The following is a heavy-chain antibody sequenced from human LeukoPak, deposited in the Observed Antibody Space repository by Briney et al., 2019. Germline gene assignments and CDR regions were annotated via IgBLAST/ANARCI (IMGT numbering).Heavy chain of an antibody. CDR1: GFTFSSYW. CDR2: IKQDGSEK. V-gene: IGHV3-7*01. Sequence: PGGSLRLSCAAYGFTFSSYWMTWVRQAPGKGLEWVANIKQDGSEKYYVDSVKGRFSISRDNAKNSLYLHVNSLGAEDTAVYYCARTDYGDYDWYFDLWGRGTLVTVSS. D-gene: IGHD4-17*01. J-gene: IGHJ2*01. CDR3: ARTDYGDYDWYFDL.